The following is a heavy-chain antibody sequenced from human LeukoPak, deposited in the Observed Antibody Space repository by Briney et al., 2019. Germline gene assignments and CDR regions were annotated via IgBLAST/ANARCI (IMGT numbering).Heavy chain of an antibody. Sequence: GGSLRLSCAASGFTFSSYAIHWVRQAPGKGLEWVAVISYDGSNKYYADSVKGRFTISRDNSKNTLYLQMDSLRAEDTAVYYCARQIAAAGEAFDYWGQGTLVTVSS. CDR2: ISYDGSNK. D-gene: IGHD6-13*01. CDR1: GFTFSSYA. V-gene: IGHV3-30*01. J-gene: IGHJ4*02. CDR3: ARQIAAAGEAFDY.